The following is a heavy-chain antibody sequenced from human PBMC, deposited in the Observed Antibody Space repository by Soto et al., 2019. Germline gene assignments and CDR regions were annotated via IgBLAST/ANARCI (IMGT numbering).Heavy chain of an antibody. CDR3: ARDYEWLRFFDY. CDR2: ISAYNGNT. V-gene: IGHV1-18*01. J-gene: IGHJ4*02. Sequence: ASVKVSCKASGYTFTSYGISWVRQAPGQGLEWMGWISAYNGNTNYAQKLQGRVTMTTDTSTSTAYLELRSLRSDDTAVYYCARDYEWLRFFDYWGQGPLVTVSS. D-gene: IGHD5-12*01. CDR1: GYTFTSYG.